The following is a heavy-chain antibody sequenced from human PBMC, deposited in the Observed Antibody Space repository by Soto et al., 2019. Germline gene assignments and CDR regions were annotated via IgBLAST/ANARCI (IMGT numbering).Heavy chain of an antibody. V-gene: IGHV3-23*01. CDR3: AKERLGRGIDY. CDR1: GFTFGNYA. J-gene: IGHJ4*02. CDR2: VNNGGGGT. Sequence: LLDSGGGLVQPGGSLRLSCAASGFTFGNYAMTWVRQAPGKGPEWVSTVNNGGGGTYYADSVKGRFTISRDNSKNTLYLQVSSLRAEDTAVYYCAKERLGRGIDYWGQGILVTVSS. D-gene: IGHD3-10*01.